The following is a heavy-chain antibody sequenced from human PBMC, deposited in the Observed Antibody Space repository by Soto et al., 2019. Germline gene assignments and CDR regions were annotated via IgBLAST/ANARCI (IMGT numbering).Heavy chain of an antibody. J-gene: IGHJ6*02. CDR3: ATQSYSSSSDHYYYGMDV. CDR2: IIPIFGTA. Sequence: GASVKVSCKASGGTFSSYAISWVRQAPGQGLEWMGGIIPIFGTANYAQKFQGRVTITADESTSTAYMELSSLRSEDTAVYYCATQSYSSSSDHYYYGMDVWGQGTTVTVSS. CDR1: GGTFSSYA. D-gene: IGHD6-6*01. V-gene: IGHV1-69*13.